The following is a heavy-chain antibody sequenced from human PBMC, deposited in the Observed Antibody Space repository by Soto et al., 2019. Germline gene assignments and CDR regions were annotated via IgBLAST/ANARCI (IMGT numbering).Heavy chain of an antibody. CDR1: GFTVSSNY. CDR2: IYSGGST. J-gene: IGHJ6*02. CDR3: ARDNGRPYYDFWSGPSYGMDV. Sequence: GGSLRLSCTASGFTVSSNYLSWVRQGPGKGLEGVSVIYSGGSTYYADSVKGRFTISRDNSMNTLYLQMNSLRAEDTAVYYCARDNGRPYYDFWSGPSYGMDVWGQGTTVTVSS. V-gene: IGHV3-53*01. D-gene: IGHD3-3*01.